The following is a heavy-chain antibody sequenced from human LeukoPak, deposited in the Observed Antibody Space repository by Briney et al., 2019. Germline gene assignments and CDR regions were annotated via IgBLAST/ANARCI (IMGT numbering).Heavy chain of an antibody. CDR3: ARATAMVTGGFDY. CDR2: IYHSGST. D-gene: IGHD5-18*01. CDR1: GGSISSGGYS. V-gene: IGHV4-30-2*01. Sequence: SETLSLTCAVSGGSISSGGYSWSWIRQPPGKGLEWIGYIYHSGSTYYSPSLKSRVTISVDRSKNQFSLKLSSVTAADTAVYYCARATAMVTGGFDYWGQGTLVTVSS. J-gene: IGHJ4*02.